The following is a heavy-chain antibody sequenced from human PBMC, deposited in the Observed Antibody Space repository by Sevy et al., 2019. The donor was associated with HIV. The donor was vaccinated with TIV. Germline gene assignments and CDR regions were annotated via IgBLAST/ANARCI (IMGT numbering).Heavy chain of an antibody. CDR2: ISTGGRTI. V-gene: IGHV3-48*03. J-gene: IGHJ4*02. CDR3: ATSRRDDYNYYFEY. CDR1: GFTFRSYE. Sequence: GGSLRLSCEASGFTFRSYEMNWVRQAPGKGLEWLSYISTGGRTIYYTNSVKGRFTISRDNAKNSRHLQMNSLRDEDTAVYYCATSRRDDYNYYFEYWGQGTLVTVSS. D-gene: IGHD4-4*01.